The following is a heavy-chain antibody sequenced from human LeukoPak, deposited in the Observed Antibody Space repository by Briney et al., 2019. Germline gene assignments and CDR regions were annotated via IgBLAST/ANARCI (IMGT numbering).Heavy chain of an antibody. Sequence: SETLSLTCTVSGGSVNSATYYWNWIWQPPRKGLEWIGDIYYSGSTNYNSSLKSRVTISLDTSKNQFSLKLSSVTAADTAVYYCATLSRNYDFWSSYPWGQGTMVTVSS. J-gene: IGHJ3*01. V-gene: IGHV4-61*01. CDR1: GGSVNSATYY. D-gene: IGHD3-3*01. CDR3: ATLSRNYDFWSSYP. CDR2: IYYSGST.